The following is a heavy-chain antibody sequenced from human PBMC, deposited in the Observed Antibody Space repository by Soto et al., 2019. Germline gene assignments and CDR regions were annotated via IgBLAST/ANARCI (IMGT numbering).Heavy chain of an antibody. CDR1: GFTFSSYA. CDR2: ISYDGSNK. Sequence: GGSLRLSCAASGFTFSSYAMHWVRQAPGKGLEWVAVISYDGSNKYYADSVKGRFTISRDNSKNTLYLQMNSLRAEDTAVYYCARDGPAYCGGDCYSDYWGQGTLVTVSS. D-gene: IGHD2-21*02. V-gene: IGHV3-30-3*01. CDR3: ARDGPAYCGGDCYSDY. J-gene: IGHJ4*02.